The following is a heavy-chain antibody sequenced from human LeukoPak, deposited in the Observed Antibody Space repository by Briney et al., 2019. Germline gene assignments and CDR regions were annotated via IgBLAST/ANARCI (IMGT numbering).Heavy chain of an antibody. CDR3: AKGLGSSSWFSFDY. CDR2: IKEDGSVK. D-gene: IGHD6-13*01. Sequence: PGGSLRLSCEVSGFTFGTYWMAWVRQAPGKGLEWVANIKEDGSVKHSVDSVKGRFTISRDNAKNSVYLQMNSLRAEDMALYYCAKGLGSSSWFSFDYWGQGTLVTVSS. V-gene: IGHV3-7*03. CDR1: GFTFGTYW. J-gene: IGHJ4*02.